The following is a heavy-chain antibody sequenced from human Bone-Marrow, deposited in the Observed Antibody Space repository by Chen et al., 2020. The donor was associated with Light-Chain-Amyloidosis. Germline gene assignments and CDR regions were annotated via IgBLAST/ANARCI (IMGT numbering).Heavy chain of an antibody. CDR1: GDSISSADDY. D-gene: IGHD1-1*01. Sequence: QVQLQESGPGLVKPSQTLSLVCSVSGDSISSADDYWTWVRQPPGQGLEWIGYMHHSGSATYNPSLRSRVAISLDTSKNQFSLSLTSVTAADSAMYFCVRETTSTPWFDPWGPGTLVTVYS. J-gene: IGHJ5*02. CDR3: VRETTSTPWFDP. CDR2: MHHSGSA. V-gene: IGHV4-30-4*01.